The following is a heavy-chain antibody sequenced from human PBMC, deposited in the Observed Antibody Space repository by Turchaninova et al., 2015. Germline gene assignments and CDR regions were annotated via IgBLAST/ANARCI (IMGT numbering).Heavy chain of an antibody. CDR1: GFTFNAYT. V-gene: IGHV3-48*04. CDR2: IDNRGQTK. D-gene: IGHD1-26*01. J-gene: IGHJ4*02. Sequence: EVQLVESGGGLVQPGGSLRLSCAASGFTFNAYTMNWARQAPGRGLEWISYIDNRGQTKHYADVVKGRFTISRDNAQNSLFLQMNSLRAEDTAVYYCARDSPGIPFDYWGQGTLVTVSS. CDR3: ARDSPGIPFDY.